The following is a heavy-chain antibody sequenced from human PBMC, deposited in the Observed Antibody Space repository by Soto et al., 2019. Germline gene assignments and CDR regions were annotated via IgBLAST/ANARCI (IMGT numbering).Heavy chain of an antibody. J-gene: IGHJ6*02. Sequence: GGSLRLSCAASGFTFSSYGMHWVRQAPGKGLEWVAVIWYDGSNKYYADSVKGRFTISRDNSKNTLYLQMNGLRAEDTAVYYCARDTAPLWFGELLQVVYYYGMDVWGQGTTVTVSS. CDR2: IWYDGSNK. CDR3: ARDTAPLWFGELLQVVYYYGMDV. V-gene: IGHV3-33*01. CDR1: GFTFSSYG. D-gene: IGHD3-10*01.